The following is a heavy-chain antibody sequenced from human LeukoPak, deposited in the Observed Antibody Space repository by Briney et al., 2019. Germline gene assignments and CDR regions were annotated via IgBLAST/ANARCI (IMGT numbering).Heavy chain of an antibody. J-gene: IGHJ5*02. CDR2: IYTGGST. CDR1: GGSISSYY. CDR3: ARHVVGRDSSGYYGWFDP. Sequence: PSETLSLTCTVSGGSISSYYWSWIRQPPGKGLEWIGYIYTGGSTNYNPSLKSRVTISVDTSKNQFSLKLSSVTAADTAVYYCARHVVGRDSSGYYGWFDPWGQGTLVTVSS. V-gene: IGHV4-4*09. D-gene: IGHD3-22*01.